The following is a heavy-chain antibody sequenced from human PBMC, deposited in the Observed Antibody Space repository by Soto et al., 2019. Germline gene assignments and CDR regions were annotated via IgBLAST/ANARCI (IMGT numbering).Heavy chain of an antibody. D-gene: IGHD2-2*01. V-gene: IGHV3-23*01. CDR3: AKARCSTTNCYVPDY. CDR2: ISGSGGSP. CDR1: GFTFSTYT. Sequence: EVQLLESGGGLVQPGESLRLSCVASGFTFSTYTMSWVRQAPGKGLEWVSVISGSGGSPSYADSVQGRFSISRDNYRNTLYLQMNNLRGDDTAMYYCAKARCSTTNCYVPDYWCQGTLVTVSS. J-gene: IGHJ4*02.